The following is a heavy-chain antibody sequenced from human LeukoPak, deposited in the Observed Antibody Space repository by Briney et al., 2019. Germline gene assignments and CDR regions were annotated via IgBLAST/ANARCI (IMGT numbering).Heavy chain of an antibody. J-gene: IGHJ6*03. CDR3: ARPLYDFWRDGDYMDV. Sequence: GASVTVSCKASGYTFTGYYMHWVRQAPGQGLEWMGWINPNSGGTNYAQTFQGRVTMTRDTSISTAYIELSRLRSDDTAVYYCARPLYDFWRDGDYMDVWGKGTTVTISS. CDR2: INPNSGGT. D-gene: IGHD3-3*01. V-gene: IGHV1-2*02. CDR1: GYTFTGYY.